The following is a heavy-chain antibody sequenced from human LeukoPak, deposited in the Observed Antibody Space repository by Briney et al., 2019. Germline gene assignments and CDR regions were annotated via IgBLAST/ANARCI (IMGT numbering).Heavy chain of an antibody. Sequence: GGSLRLSCAASGFTFSSYAMSWVRQAPGKGLEWVSSISRSGSSIYYADSVKGRFTISRDNAKNSLYLQMNSLRAEDAAVYFCASRYCTDGVCHFGYWGQGTLVTVSS. V-gene: IGHV3-21*01. CDR3: ASRYCTDGVCHFGY. CDR1: GFTFSSYA. CDR2: ISRSGSSI. J-gene: IGHJ4*02. D-gene: IGHD2-8*01.